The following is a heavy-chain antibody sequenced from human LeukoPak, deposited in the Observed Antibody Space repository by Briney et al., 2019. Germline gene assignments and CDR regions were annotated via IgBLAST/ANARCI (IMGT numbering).Heavy chain of an antibody. Sequence: SETLSLTXAVYGGSFSGYYWSWIRQPPGKGLEWIGEINHSGSTNYNPSLKSRVTISVDTSKNQFSLKLSSVTAADTAVYYCARGYDSDAFDIWGQGTMVTVSS. CDR2: INHSGST. CDR1: GGSFSGYY. V-gene: IGHV4-34*01. D-gene: IGHD3-22*01. J-gene: IGHJ3*02. CDR3: ARGYDSDAFDI.